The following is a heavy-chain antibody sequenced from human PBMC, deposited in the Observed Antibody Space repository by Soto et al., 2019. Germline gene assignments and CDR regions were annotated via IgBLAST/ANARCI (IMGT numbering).Heavy chain of an antibody. CDR3: AKDSSGWYRKSYYYYGMDV. J-gene: IGHJ6*02. V-gene: IGHV3-30*18. D-gene: IGHD6-19*01. CDR2: TSYDGSNK. CDR1: GFTFSSYG. Sequence: GGSLRLSCAASGFTFSSYGMHWVRQAPGKGLEWVAVTSYDGSNKYYADSVKGRSTISRDNSKNTLYLQMNSLRAEDTAVYYCAKDSSGWYRKSYYYYGMDVWGQGTTVTVSS.